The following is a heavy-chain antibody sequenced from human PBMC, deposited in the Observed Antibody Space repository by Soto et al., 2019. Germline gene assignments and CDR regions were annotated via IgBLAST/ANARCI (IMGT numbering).Heavy chain of an antibody. D-gene: IGHD3-10*01. CDR1: GGTFSSYT. V-gene: IGHV1-69*02. J-gene: IGHJ6*02. CDR2: IIPILGIA. CDR3: ARFRGSYGMDV. Sequence: QVQLVQSGAEAKKPGSSVKVSCKASGGTFSSYTISWVRQAPGQGLEWMGRIIPILGIANYTQKFQGRVTTPADKSTSTAYMELSSLRSEDTAVYYCARFRGSYGMDVWGQGTTVTVSS.